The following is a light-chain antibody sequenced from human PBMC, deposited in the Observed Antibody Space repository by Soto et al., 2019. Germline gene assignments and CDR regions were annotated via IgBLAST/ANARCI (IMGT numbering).Light chain of an antibody. V-gene: IGKV1-5*03. J-gene: IGKJ1*01. CDR1: QTISSW. Sequence: DIKMTMSPSTLSGSVGDRVTITCRASQTISSWLAWYQQKPGKAPKLLIYKASTLKSGVPSRFSGSGSGTEFTLTISSLQPDDFATYYCQHYNSYSEAFGQGA. CDR2: KAS. CDR3: QHYNSYSEA.